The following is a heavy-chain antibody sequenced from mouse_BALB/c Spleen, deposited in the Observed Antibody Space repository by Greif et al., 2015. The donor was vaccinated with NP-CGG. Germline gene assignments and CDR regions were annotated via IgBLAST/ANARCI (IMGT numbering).Heavy chain of an antibody. D-gene: IGHD2-1*01. CDR1: GFTFSDYY. CDR2: ISDGGSYT. Sequence: EVNVVESGGGLVKPGGSLKLSCAASGFTFSDYYMYWVRRTPEKRLEWVATISDGGSYTYYPDSVKGRFTISRDNAKNNLYLQMSSLKTEDTAMYYCASYGNFDYWGQGTTLTVSS. J-gene: IGHJ2*01. CDR3: ASYGNFDY. V-gene: IGHV5-4*02.